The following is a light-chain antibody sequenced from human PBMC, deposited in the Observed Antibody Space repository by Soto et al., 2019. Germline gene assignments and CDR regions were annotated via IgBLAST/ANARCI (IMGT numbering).Light chain of an antibody. CDR2: DAS. CDR1: QSVSSNY. CDR3: QHYGGSQYT. Sequence: EIVLTQSPGTLSLSPGERATLSCRASQSVSSNYLAWYQQKRGQAPRLLIYDASTRATGIPDRFSGSGSGTDFTLTISRLEPEDFAMYNCQHYGGSQYTFGQGTKLEI. J-gene: IGKJ2*01. V-gene: IGKV3-20*01.